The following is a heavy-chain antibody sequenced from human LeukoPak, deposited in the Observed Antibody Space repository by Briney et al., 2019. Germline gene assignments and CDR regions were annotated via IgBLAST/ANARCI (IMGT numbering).Heavy chain of an antibody. V-gene: IGHV6-1*01. CDR2: TYYRSKWYN. Sequence: SQTLSLTCAISGDSVSSNSAAWNWIRQSPSRGLEWLGRTYYRSKWYNDYAVSVKSRITINPDTSKDQFSLQLNSVTPEDTAVYYCARDKKWWSSSWLARLDYYYYYYMDVWGKGTTVTVSS. CDR1: GDSVSSNSAA. J-gene: IGHJ6*03. CDR3: ARDKKWWSSSWLARLDYYYYYYMDV. D-gene: IGHD6-13*01.